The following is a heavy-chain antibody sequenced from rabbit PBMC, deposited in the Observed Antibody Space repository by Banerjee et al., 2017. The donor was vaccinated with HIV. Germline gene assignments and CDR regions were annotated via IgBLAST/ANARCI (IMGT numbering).Heavy chain of an antibody. V-gene: IGHV1S40*01. Sequence: QSLEESGGDLVKPGASLTLTCKASGSDISSNAMCWVRQAPGKGLEWIACIYAGSSGSTYYASWAKGRFTISKTSWTTVTLQMTSLTAADTATYFCARDLAGVTGWNFNLWGPGTLVTVS. CDR2: IYAGSSGST. D-gene: IGHD4-1*01. J-gene: IGHJ4*01. CDR3: ARDLAGVTGWNFNL. CDR1: GSDISSNA.